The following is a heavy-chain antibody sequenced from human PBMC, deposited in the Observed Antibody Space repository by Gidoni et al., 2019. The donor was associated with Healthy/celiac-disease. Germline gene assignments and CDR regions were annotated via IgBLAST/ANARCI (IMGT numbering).Heavy chain of an antibody. CDR2: IYYSGST. Sequence: QLQLQESGPGLVKPSETLSLTCTVSGGSISSSSYYWGWIRQPPGKGLEWIGSIYYSGSTYYNPSLKSRVTISVDTSKNQFSLKLSSVTAADTAVYYCARDNPLYDHYFDYWGQGTLVTVSS. J-gene: IGHJ4*02. CDR3: ARDNPLYDHYFDY. V-gene: IGHV4-39*07. CDR1: GGSISSSSYY. D-gene: IGHD3-16*01.